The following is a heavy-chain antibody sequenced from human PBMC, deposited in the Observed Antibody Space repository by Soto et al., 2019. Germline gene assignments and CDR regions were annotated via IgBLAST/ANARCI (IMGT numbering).Heavy chain of an antibody. CDR1: GFIFNSHG. Sequence: GSLRLSCAASGFIFNSHGMHWVRQAPGKGLEWVATIWFDGNRKYHADSVTGRFTISRDNSMNTLFLQMNSLRAEDTAVYYCARAVSSTLVNWFHPWGQGTLVTVSS. D-gene: IGHD3-16*01. J-gene: IGHJ5*02. V-gene: IGHV3-33*01. CDR3: ARAVSSTLVNWFHP. CDR2: IWFDGNRK.